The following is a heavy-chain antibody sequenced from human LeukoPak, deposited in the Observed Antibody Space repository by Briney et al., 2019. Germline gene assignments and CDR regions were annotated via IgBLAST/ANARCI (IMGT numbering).Heavy chain of an antibody. V-gene: IGHV4-39*01. D-gene: IGHD5-12*01. Sequence: PSETLSLTCTVSGGSISSSSYYWGWIRQPPGKGLEWIGSIYYSGSTYYNPSLKSRVTISVDTSKNQFSLKLSSVTAADMAVYYCARYSGYDKYFDYWGQGTLVTVSS. J-gene: IGHJ4*02. CDR2: IYYSGST. CDR3: ARYSGYDKYFDY. CDR1: GGSISSSSYY.